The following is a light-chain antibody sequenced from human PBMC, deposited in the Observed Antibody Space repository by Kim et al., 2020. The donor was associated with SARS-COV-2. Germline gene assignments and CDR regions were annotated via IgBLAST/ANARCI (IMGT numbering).Light chain of an antibody. V-gene: IGKV1-6*01. J-gene: IGKJ3*01. CDR3: LQDDSYPLT. CDR1: QGIGRD. Sequence: AIQMTQSPSSLSASVGDRVTITCRASQGIGRDLGWYQQKPGKAPKLLIYGTSTLHNGVPSRFSGSGSGTYFPLVISSLQPEDFATYYCLQDDSYPLTFGPGTKVDIK. CDR2: GTS.